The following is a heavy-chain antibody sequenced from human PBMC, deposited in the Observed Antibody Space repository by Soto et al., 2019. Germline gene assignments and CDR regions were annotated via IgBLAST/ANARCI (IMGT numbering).Heavy chain of an antibody. CDR3: ARGHDYYGSGSYSSTLYYMDV. D-gene: IGHD3-10*01. V-gene: IGHV1-18*01. J-gene: IGHJ6*03. CDR1: GYTFTSYG. CDR2: ISAYNGNT. Sequence: ASVKVSCKASGYTFTSYGISWVRQAPGQGLEWMGWISAYNGNTNYAQKHQGRVTMTTDTSTSTAYKELRSLRTDDTAVYYCARGHDYYGSGSYSSTLYYMDVWGKGATVTVSS.